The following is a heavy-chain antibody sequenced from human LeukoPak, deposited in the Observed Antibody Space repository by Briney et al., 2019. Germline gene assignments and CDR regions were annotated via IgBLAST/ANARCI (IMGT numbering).Heavy chain of an antibody. CDR1: GFTFSSYA. CDR3: ARDIETGTLYY. CDR2: ISYDGSNK. J-gene: IGHJ4*02. V-gene: IGHV3-30-3*01. D-gene: IGHD1-7*01. Sequence: GGSLRLSCAASGFTFSSYAMHWVRQAPGKGLEWVAVISYDGSNKYYADSVKGRFTISRDNSKNTLYLQMNSLRAEDTAVYYCARDIETGTLYYWGQGTLVTVSS.